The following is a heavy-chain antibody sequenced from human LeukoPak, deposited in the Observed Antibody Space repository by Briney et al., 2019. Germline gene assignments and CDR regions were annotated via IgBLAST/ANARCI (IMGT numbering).Heavy chain of an antibody. J-gene: IGHJ3*02. CDR2: ISYDGSNK. CDR1: GFTFSSYA. V-gene: IGHV3-30-3*01. Sequence: GGSLRLSCAASGFTFSSYAMHWVRQAPGKGLEWVAVISYDGSNKYYADSVKGRFSISRDNSKNTLYLQMNSLRAEDTAVYYCARDRVTFGGVIVIDLLDAFDIWGQGTMATVSS. D-gene: IGHD3-16*02. CDR3: ARDRVTFGGVIVIDLLDAFDI.